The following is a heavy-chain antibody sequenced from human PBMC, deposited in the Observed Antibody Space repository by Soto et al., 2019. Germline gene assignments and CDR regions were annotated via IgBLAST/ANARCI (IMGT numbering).Heavy chain of an antibody. CDR1: GFTFRSYN. CDR2: IWYDARNK. CDR3: ARAYYDSSGYSAFDI. V-gene: IGHV3-33*01. Sequence: VQLVESGGGVVQPGGSLRLSCAASGFTFRSYNMHWVRQAPGEGLEWVAVIWYDARNKYYADSVKGRFTISRDNSKNTRYLQMNSLRAEDTAVYYCARAYYDSSGYSAFDIWGQGTMVTVSS. J-gene: IGHJ3*02. D-gene: IGHD3-22*01.